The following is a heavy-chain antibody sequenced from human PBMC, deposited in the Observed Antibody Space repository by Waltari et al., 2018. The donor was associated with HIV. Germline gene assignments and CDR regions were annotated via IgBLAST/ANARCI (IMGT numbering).Heavy chain of an antibody. D-gene: IGHD2-2*01. CDR2: RKRYGGEK. J-gene: IGHJ4*02. Sequence: EVQLVESGGGLVQPGGSLRLSCAASGFTFSSYWMSWVRQAPGKGGGGVAKRKRYGGEKSDVDAVKGRLAISRDKAKNSRYLQRNNLGAEDTAVYFCATSRTFDYWGQGTLVTVSS. CDR3: ATSRTFDY. CDR1: GFTFSSYW. V-gene: IGHV3-7*01.